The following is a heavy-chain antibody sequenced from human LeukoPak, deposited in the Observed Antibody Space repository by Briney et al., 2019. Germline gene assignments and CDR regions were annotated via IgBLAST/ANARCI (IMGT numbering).Heavy chain of an antibody. CDR3: ARAGSNSHYYDSSGYYYSDY. V-gene: IGHV1-2*06. CDR1: GYTFTGYY. J-gene: IGHJ4*02. D-gene: IGHD3-22*01. CDR2: INPNSGGT. Sequence: GASVKVSCTASGYTFTGYYMHWVRQAPGQGLEWMGRINPNSGGTNYAQKFQGRVTMTRDTSISTAYMELSRLRSDDTAVYYCARAGSNSHYYDSSGYYYSDYWGQGTLVTVSS.